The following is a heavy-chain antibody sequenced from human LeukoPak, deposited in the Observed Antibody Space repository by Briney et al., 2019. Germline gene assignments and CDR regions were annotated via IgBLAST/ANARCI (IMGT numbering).Heavy chain of an antibody. D-gene: IGHD6-19*01. CDR2: FDPEDGET. Sequence: ASVKVSCKVSGYTLTELSMHWVRQAPGKGLEWMGGFDPEDGETIYAQKFQGRVTMTEDTSTDTAYMELSSLRSEDTAVYYCATALLSRGGPFDPWGREPLVTVSS. CDR3: ATALLSRGGPFDP. V-gene: IGHV1-24*01. J-gene: IGHJ5*02. CDR1: GYTLTELS.